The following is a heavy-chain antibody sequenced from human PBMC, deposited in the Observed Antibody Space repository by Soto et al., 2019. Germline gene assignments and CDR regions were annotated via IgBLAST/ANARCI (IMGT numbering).Heavy chain of an antibody. CDR3: ARGGSDWDALDI. D-gene: IGHD3-10*01. J-gene: IGHJ3*02. V-gene: IGHV3-48*01. Sequence: KGQEWVSYISSSSSTIYYADSVKGRFTISRDNAKNSLYLQMNSLRAEDTAVYCCARGGSDWDALDISGQAIMVSVSS. CDR2: ISSSSSTI.